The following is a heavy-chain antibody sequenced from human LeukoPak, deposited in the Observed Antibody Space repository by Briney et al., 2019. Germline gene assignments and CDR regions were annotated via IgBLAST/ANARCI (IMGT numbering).Heavy chain of an antibody. D-gene: IGHD6-6*01. CDR2: IYYSGST. Sequence: SETLSLTCTVSGGSISSYYWSWIRQPPGKGLEWIGYIYYSGSTNYNPSLKSRVTISVDTSKNQFSLKLSSVTAADTAVYYCAGDIAARLGGFDPWGQGTLVTVSS. J-gene: IGHJ5*02. CDR3: AGDIAARLGGFDP. V-gene: IGHV4-59*01. CDR1: GGSISSYY.